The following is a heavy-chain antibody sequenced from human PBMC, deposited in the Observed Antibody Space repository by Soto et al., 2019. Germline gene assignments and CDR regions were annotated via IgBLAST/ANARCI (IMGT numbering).Heavy chain of an antibody. D-gene: IGHD3-22*01. CDR2: IKSKTDGGTT. J-gene: IGHJ6*03. V-gene: IGHV3-15*01. Sequence: GESLKISCAASGFTFSNAWMSWVRQAPGKGLEWVGRIKSKTDGGTTDYAAPVKGRFTISRDDSKNTLYLQMNSLKTEDTAVYYCTTAGYYYDSSGYYYYYYMDVWGKGTTVTVSS. CDR3: TTAGYYYDSSGYYYYYYMDV. CDR1: GFTFSNAW.